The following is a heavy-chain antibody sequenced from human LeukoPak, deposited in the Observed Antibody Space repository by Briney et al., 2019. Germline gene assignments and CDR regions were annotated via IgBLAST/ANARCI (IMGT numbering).Heavy chain of an antibody. CDR1: GYTFTSYY. CDR3: ARDRIIGGSSGRWFDP. J-gene: IGHJ5*02. CDR2: INPSGGST. D-gene: IGHD1-20*01. Sequence: GASVKVSCKASGYTFTSYYMHWVRQAPGQGLEWMGIINPSGGSTSYAQKFQGRVTMTRDTSTSTVYMELCSLRSEDTAVYYCARDRIIGGSSGRWFDPWGQGTLVTVSS. V-gene: IGHV1-46*01.